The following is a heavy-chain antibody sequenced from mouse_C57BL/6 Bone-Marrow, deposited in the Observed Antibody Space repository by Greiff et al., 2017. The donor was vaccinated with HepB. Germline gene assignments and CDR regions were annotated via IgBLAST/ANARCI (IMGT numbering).Heavy chain of an antibody. Sequence: QVQLKQSGAELVRPGTSVKVSCKASGYAFTNYLIEWVKQRPGQGLEWIGVINPGSGGTNYNEKFKGKATLTADKSSSTAYMQLSSLTSEDSAVYFCARAYYSNRYWYFDVWGTGTTVTVSS. CDR1: GYAFTNYL. V-gene: IGHV1-54*01. D-gene: IGHD2-5*01. CDR2: INPGSGGT. CDR3: ARAYYSNRYWYFDV. J-gene: IGHJ1*03.